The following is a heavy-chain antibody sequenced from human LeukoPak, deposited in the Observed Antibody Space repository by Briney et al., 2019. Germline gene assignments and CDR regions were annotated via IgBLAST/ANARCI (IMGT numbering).Heavy chain of an antibody. CDR3: AMDSSWLPLKFDY. CDR2: ISGSVIST. D-gene: IGHD5-24*01. J-gene: IGHJ4*02. V-gene: IGHV3-23*01. CDR1: GFTFSSNA. Sequence: GGSLRLSCAASGFTFSSNAMSWVRQAPGKGLEWVSAISGSVISTYYADSVKGRFTISRDKSKNTLYLQMNSLRAEDTAVYYCAMDSSWLPLKFDYWGQGTLVTVST.